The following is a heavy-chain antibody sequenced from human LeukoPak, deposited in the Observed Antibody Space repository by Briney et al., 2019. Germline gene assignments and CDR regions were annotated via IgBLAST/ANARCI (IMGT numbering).Heavy chain of an antibody. CDR2: IYTSGSS. CDR1: GGSISSGGYY. Sequence: SQTLSLTCTVSGGSISSGGYYWSWIRQPAGKGLEWIRRIYTSGSSNYNPSLKSRVTMSVDTSKNQFSLKLSSVTAADTAVYYCAREAVGYYHSSGYYYYYYMDVWGKGTTVTVSS. CDR3: AREAVGYYHSSGYYYYYYMDV. V-gene: IGHV4-61*02. D-gene: IGHD3-22*01. J-gene: IGHJ6*03.